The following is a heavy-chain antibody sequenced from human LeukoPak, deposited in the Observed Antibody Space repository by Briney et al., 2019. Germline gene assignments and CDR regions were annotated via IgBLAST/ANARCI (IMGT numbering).Heavy chain of an antibody. Sequence: GGSLRLSCAASGFTFNSYEMSWVRQAPGKGLEWVSYISSSSSYTNYADSVKGRFTISRDNAKNSLYLQMNSLRAEDTAVYYCARVSFGSQGDFDYWGQGTLVTVSS. J-gene: IGHJ4*02. CDR1: GFTFNSYE. V-gene: IGHV3-11*06. D-gene: IGHD3-10*01. CDR2: ISSSSSYT. CDR3: ARVSFGSQGDFDY.